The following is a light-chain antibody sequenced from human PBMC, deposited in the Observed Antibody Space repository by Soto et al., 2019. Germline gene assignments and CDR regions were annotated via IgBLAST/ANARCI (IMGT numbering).Light chain of an antibody. CDR2: GAS. CDR1: QTVKTN. CDR3: QLYNNWPPLFA. Sequence: IVVAQFPATLSVSPGERVTLSCRASQTVKTNLAWYQQKPGLPPRLLIFGASTRASGIPDRFSASGSGTEFALTISSLQPEDLAIYYCQLYNNWPPLFAFGPGTKVDLK. V-gene: IGKV3-15*01. J-gene: IGKJ3*01.